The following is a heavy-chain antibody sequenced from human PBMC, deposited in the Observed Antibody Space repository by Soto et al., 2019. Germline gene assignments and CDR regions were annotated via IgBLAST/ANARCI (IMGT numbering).Heavy chain of an antibody. CDR2: ISAYNGNT. CDR1: GYTFTSYG. J-gene: IGHJ6*02. D-gene: IGHD2-2*01. CDR3: AREGYCSSTSCYHTDYYYYYGMDV. Sequence: QVQLVQSGAEVKKPGASVKVSCKASGYTFTSYGISWVRQAPGQGSEWMGWISAYNGNTNYAQKLQGRVTMTTDTSTSTAYMELRSLRSDDTAVYYCAREGYCSSTSCYHTDYYYYYGMDVWGQGTTVTVSS. V-gene: IGHV1-18*04.